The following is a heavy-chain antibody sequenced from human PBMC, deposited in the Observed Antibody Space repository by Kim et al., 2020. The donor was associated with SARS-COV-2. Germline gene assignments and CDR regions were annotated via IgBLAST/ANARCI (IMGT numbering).Heavy chain of an antibody. CDR1: GFTFSNYA. J-gene: IGHJ5*02. V-gene: IGHV3-48*02. CDR2: ISGGSGVI. CDR3: VRGRQPNSGENFDP. Sequence: GGSLRLSCAASGFTFSNYAFSWVRQAPGRGPEWISYISGGSGVIHYADSVKGRFTISRDNAKNSLYLQMNSLRDDDTSVYYCVRGRQPNSGENFDPWGQGNLVTVTS. D-gene: IGHD2-15*01.